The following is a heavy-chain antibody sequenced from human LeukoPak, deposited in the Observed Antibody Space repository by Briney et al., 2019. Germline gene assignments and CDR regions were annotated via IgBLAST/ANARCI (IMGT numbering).Heavy chain of an antibody. D-gene: IGHD4-17*01. CDR3: AKEGRHGDYAPFDY. J-gene: IGHJ4*02. V-gene: IGHV3-33*06. Sequence: GGSLRLSCAASGFTFSSYGMHWARQAPGKGLEWVAVIWYDGSNKYYADSVKGRFTISRDNSKNTLYLQMNSLRAEDTAVYYCAKEGRHGDYAPFDYWGQGTLVTVSS. CDR1: GFTFSSYG. CDR2: IWYDGSNK.